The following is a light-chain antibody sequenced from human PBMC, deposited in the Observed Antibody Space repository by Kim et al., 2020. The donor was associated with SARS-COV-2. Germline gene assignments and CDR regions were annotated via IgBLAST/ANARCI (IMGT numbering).Light chain of an antibody. V-gene: IGKV3-20*01. CDR2: ATS. CDR1: QSVSSSY. Sequence: EIVLTQSPGTLSLSPGERATLSCRASQSVSSSYLAWCQQKPGQAPRLLIYATSSRATGIPDRFSGAGSGTDFTLTISRLEPEDFAVYYCQQYGTLPYTFGQETKLEI. J-gene: IGKJ2*01. CDR3: QQYGTLPYT.